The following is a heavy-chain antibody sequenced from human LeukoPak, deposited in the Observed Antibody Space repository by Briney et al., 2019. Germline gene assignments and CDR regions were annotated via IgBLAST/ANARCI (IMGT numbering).Heavy chain of an antibody. Sequence: PGGSLRLSCGASGFPFNNYDMSWVRQAPGKGLEWVSGISGSGGGTYYADCVKGRFTISRDNSQYTLYLQMNSLRAEDTAVYCCAKEVGVDTAMIAWGQGALVTVSS. D-gene: IGHD5-18*01. J-gene: IGHJ5*02. CDR1: GFPFNNYD. V-gene: IGHV3-23*01. CDR2: ISGSGGGT. CDR3: AKEVGVDTAMIA.